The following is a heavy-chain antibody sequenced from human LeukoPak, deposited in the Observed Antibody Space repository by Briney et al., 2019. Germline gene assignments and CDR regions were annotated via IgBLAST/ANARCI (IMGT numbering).Heavy chain of an antibody. CDR1: GGSFSGYY. Sequence: SETLSLTCAVYGGSFSGYYWGWIRQPPGKGLEWIGEINHSGSTNYNPSLKSRVTISVDTSKTQFSLKLSSVTAAHTAVYYCARRRRSGGRYYCAGSYLYCPDAFDIWGQRTMVTVSS. V-gene: IGHV4-34*01. CDR3: ARRRRSGGRYYCAGSYLYCPDAFDI. J-gene: IGHJ3*02. CDR2: INHSGST. D-gene: IGHD3-10*01.